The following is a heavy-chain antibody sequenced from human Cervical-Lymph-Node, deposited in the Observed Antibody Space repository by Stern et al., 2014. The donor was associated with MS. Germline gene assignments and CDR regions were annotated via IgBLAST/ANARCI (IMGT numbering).Heavy chain of an antibody. CDR1: GYSFTTYF. V-gene: IGHV1-46*01. CDR3: ARDEGAGY. Sequence: QMQLVQSGAEVKKPGASVKVSCMASGYSFTTYFINWVRQAPGQGLEWMEIINRSAGNTNDAQKYQGSVVMTRDTATGTVYMELSSLRSEDRAVYYCARDEGAGYWGQGTLVNVSS. J-gene: IGHJ4*02. CDR2: INRSAGNT.